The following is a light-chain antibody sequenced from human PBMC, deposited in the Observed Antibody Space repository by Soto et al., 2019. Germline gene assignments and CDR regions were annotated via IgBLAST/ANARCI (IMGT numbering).Light chain of an antibody. V-gene: IGKV1-8*01. CDR3: HQYYIYPMYT. CDR2: AAS. Sequence: AIRMTQSPSSFSASTGDRVTITCRASQGISSYLAWYQQKPGKAPKLLIYAASTLQSGVPSRFSGSGSGTDFTLTISCLQSEDVATYYCHQYYIYPMYTFGQGTKLEIK. J-gene: IGKJ2*01. CDR1: QGISSY.